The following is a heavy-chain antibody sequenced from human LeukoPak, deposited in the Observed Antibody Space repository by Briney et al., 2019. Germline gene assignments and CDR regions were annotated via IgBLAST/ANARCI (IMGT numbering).Heavy chain of an antibody. D-gene: IGHD5-12*01. CDR1: GDITHY. V-gene: IGHV4-39*07. CDR3: ARATYSGYDFGY. CDR2: IYFSGSV. Sequence: SETLSLTCSVSGDITHYWGWIRQPPGKGLECIGSIYFSGSVYYNPSLRSRVTISIDASKNQFSLKLNSVTAADTAMYYCARATYSGYDFGYWGRGTLVTVSS. J-gene: IGHJ4*02.